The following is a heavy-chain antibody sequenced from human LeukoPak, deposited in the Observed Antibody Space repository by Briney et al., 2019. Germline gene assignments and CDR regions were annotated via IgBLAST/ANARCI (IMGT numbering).Heavy chain of an antibody. J-gene: IGHJ6*03. CDR1: GGSISSSSYY. CDR3: ARPLLYPGRQQLVRYRYYYYYYMDV. CDR2: IYYSGST. D-gene: IGHD6-13*01. V-gene: IGHV4-39*01. Sequence: PSETLSLTCTVSGGSISSSSYYWGWIRQPPGKGLEWIGSIYYSGSTYYNPSLKSRVTISVDTSKNQFSLKLSSVTAADTAVYYCARPLLYPGRQQLVRYRYYYYYYMDVWGKGTTVTVSS.